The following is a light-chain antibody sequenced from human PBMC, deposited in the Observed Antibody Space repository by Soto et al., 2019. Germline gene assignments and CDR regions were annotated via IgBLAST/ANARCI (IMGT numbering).Light chain of an antibody. CDR2: GAS. Sequence: EIVLTQSPGTLSLSPGERATLSCRASQSVSSSYLAWYQQKPGQAPRLLIYGASSRATGIPDRFSGSGSGRDFTLTISRLEPEDFVVYYCQQYGSSPKRTFGGGTKVEIK. V-gene: IGKV3-20*01. CDR3: QQYGSSPKRT. CDR1: QSVSSSY. J-gene: IGKJ4*01.